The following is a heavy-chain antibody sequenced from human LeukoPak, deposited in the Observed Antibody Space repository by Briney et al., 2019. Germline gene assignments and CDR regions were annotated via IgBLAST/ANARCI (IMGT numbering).Heavy chain of an antibody. CDR2: ISGSGGST. J-gene: IGHJ4*02. V-gene: IGHV3-23*01. CDR1: GFTFSSYA. D-gene: IGHD6-19*01. Sequence: SGGSLRPSCAAPGFTFSSYAMSWVRQAPGKGLEWVSAISGSGGSTYYADSVKGRFTISRDNSKNTLYLQMNSLRAEDTAVYYCAKGKQWLVQRALLNWGQGTLVTVSS. CDR3: AKGKQWLVQRALLN.